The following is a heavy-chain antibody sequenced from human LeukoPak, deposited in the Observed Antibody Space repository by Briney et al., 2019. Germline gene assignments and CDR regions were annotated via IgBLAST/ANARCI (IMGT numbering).Heavy chain of an antibody. Sequence: GGSLGLSCAASGFTFSSYGMHWVRQAPGKGLEWVAFIRYDGSNKYYADSVKGRFTISRDNSKNTLYLQMNSLRAEDTAVYYCAKGVGFGNYYFDYWGQGTLVTVSS. CDR2: IRYDGSNK. V-gene: IGHV3-30*02. D-gene: IGHD3-16*01. CDR3: AKGVGFGNYYFDY. J-gene: IGHJ4*02. CDR1: GFTFSSYG.